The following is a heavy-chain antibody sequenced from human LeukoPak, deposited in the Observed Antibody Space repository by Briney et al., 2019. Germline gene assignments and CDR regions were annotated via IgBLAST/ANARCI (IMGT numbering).Heavy chain of an antibody. V-gene: IGHV3-30-3*01. CDR2: ISYDGSNK. CDR1: GFTFSSYA. CDR3: ASSPPTGITVSYFDY. D-gene: IGHD4-17*01. Sequence: SGGSLRLSCAASGFTFSSYAMHWVRQAPGKGLEWVAVISYDGSNKYYADSVKGRFTISRDNSKNTLYLQMNSLRADDTAVYYCASSPPTGITVSYFDYWGQGTLVTVSS. J-gene: IGHJ4*02.